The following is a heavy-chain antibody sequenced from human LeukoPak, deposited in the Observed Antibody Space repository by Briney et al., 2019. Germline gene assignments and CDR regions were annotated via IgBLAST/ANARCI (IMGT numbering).Heavy chain of an antibody. CDR2: ISSSSSYT. J-gene: IGHJ4*02. CDR1: GFTFSAYY. Sequence: PGGSLRLSCAASGFTFSAYYMSWIRQAPGKGLEWVSYISSSSSYTNYADSVKGRFTISRDNAKNSLYLQMNSLRAEDTAVYYCARYGSGSSYLDYGRQGTLVTVSS. D-gene: IGHD3-10*01. V-gene: IGHV3-11*03. CDR3: ARYGSGSSYLDY.